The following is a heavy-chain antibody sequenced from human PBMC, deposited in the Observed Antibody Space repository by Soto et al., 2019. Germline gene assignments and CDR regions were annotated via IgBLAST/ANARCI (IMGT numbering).Heavy chain of an antibody. CDR1: GFTFSSHA. CDR2: ISYDGSKI. Sequence: QVQLVESGGGVVQPGRSLRLSCAASGFTFSSHAMHWVRQAPGKGLEWVAVISYDGSKIYYAESVKGRFTISRDNSKNPLYLQVNSLTAEDTAVYFCARDGEDVLRNIPGDAFDIWGQGTMVTVSS. V-gene: IGHV3-30-3*01. D-gene: IGHD3-3*01. CDR3: ARDGEDVLRNIPGDAFDI. J-gene: IGHJ3*02.